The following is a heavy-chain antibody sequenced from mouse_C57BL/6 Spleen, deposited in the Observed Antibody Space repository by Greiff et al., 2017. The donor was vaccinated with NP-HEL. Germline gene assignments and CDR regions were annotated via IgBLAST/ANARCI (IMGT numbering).Heavy chain of an antibody. CDR3: TRGYYGSSSFAY. CDR1: GYTFTSYW. J-gene: IGHJ3*01. V-gene: IGHV1-5*01. CDR2: IYPGNSDT. D-gene: IGHD1-1*01. Sequence: VQLQQSGTVLARPGASVKMSCKTSGYTFTSYWMHWVKQRPGQGLEWIGAIYPGNSDTSYNQKVKGKAKLTAVTSASTAYMELSSLTNEDSAVYYCTRGYYGSSSFAYWGQGTLVTVSA.